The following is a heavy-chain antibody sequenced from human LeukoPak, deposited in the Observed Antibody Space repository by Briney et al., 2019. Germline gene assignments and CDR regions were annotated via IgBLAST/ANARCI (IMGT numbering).Heavy chain of an antibody. J-gene: IGHJ3*02. D-gene: IGHD2-15*01. V-gene: IGHV4-31*03. Sequence: PSQTLSLTCTVSGGSISSGGYYWSRLRQHPGKGLEWIGYIYYSGSTYYNPSLKSRVTISVDTSKNQFSLKLSSVTAADTAVYYCARDNVLGAFDIWGQGTMVTVSS. CDR2: IYYSGST. CDR3: ARDNVLGAFDI. CDR1: GGSISSGGYY.